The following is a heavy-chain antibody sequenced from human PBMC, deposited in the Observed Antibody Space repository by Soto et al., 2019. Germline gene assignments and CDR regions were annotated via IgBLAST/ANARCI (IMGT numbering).Heavy chain of an antibody. CDR3: ARLLNPGMGIPTI. CDR1: GGSISSSSYY. Sequence: QLQLQESGPGLVKPSETLSLTCTVSGGSISSSSYYWGWIRQPPGKGLEWIGSIYYSGSTYYNPSLKSRVTISVDTSKNQFSLKLSSVTAADTAVYYCARLLNPGMGIPTIWGQGTLVTVSS. CDR2: IYYSGST. V-gene: IGHV4-39*01. D-gene: IGHD1-26*01. J-gene: IGHJ4*02.